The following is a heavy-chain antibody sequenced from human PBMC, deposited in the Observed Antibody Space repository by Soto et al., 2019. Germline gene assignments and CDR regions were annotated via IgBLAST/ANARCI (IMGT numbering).Heavy chain of an antibody. J-gene: IGHJ2*01. CDR1: GFTFSSYS. Sequence: EVQLVESGGGLVKPGGSLRLSCAASGFTFSSYSMNWVRQAPGKGLEWVSSISSSSSYIYYADSVKGRFTISRDNAKNSLYLKMNSLRAEDTAVYYCARVSAVWKHMVRGVIDPNWYFDLWGRGTLVTVSS. CDR3: ARVSAVWKHMVRGVIDPNWYFDL. D-gene: IGHD3-10*01. CDR2: ISSSSSYI. V-gene: IGHV3-21*01.